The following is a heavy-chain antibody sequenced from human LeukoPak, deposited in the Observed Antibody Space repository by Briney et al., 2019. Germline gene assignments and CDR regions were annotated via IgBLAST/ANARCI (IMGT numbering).Heavy chain of an antibody. D-gene: IGHD5-18*01. Sequence: GGSLRLSCAASGFTFSSYSMNWVRQAPGKGLEWVSYISSSSSTIHYADSVKGRFTISRDNAKNSLYLQMNSLRAEDTAVYYCARVAAPLGYSYGYEDYWGQGTLVTASS. CDR1: GFTFSSYS. V-gene: IGHV3-48*01. CDR2: ISSSSSTI. J-gene: IGHJ4*02. CDR3: ARVAAPLGYSYGYEDY.